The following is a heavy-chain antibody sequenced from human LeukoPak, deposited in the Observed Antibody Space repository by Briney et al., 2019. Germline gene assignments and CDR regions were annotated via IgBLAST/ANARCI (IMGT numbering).Heavy chain of an antibody. CDR3: ASLSSWYNLENFDY. CDR1: GYTFTSYD. D-gene: IGHD6-13*01. J-gene: IGHJ4*02. V-gene: IGHV1-8*01. CDR2: MSPNSGNT. Sequence: ASVKVSCKASGYTFTSYDINWVRQATGQGLEWMGWMSPNSGNTGYAQKFQGRVTMTRNTSISTAYMELSSLRSEDTAVYYCASLSSWYNLENFDYWGQGTLVTVSS.